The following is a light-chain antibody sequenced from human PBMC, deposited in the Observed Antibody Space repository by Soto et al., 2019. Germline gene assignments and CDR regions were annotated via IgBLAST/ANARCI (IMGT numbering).Light chain of an antibody. Sequence: SPCAERLSPEERATLSCRASRTVDGNYLAWYHQKPGQPPRLLIHSASTRDPGIPDRFSASGAGTDFTLTSGRGKPEDSLLYYSRQSTAPPRTCGPGTKVDIK. CDR3: RQSTAPPRT. CDR2: SAS. J-gene: IGKJ3*01. CDR1: RTVDGNY. V-gene: IGKV3-20*01.